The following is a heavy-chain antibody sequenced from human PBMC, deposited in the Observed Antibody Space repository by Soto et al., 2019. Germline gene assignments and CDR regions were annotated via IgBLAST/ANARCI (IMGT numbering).Heavy chain of an antibody. CDR2: ISTYNGKT. V-gene: IGHV1-18*01. CDR1: GYTFTSHG. CDR3: ARLLTEGVTYREDAFDI. J-gene: IGHJ3*02. D-gene: IGHD3-9*01. Sequence: HDQLVQSGGEVKKPGASVKVSCKASGYTFTSHGISWVRQAPGQGLEWMGWISTYNGKTDYAQKFQGRVTMTADTRTSTGYMKLRSLRSDDTAVYYCARLLTEGVTYREDAFDIWGQGTKVTVSS.